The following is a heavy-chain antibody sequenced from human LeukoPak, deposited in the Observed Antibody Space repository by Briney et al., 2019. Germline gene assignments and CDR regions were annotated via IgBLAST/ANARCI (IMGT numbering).Heavy chain of an antibody. CDR3: VKASETVTIRNYFDY. D-gene: IGHD4-17*01. J-gene: IGHJ4*02. Sequence: GGSLRLSCAASGFTFSNYAMSWVRQAPGKGLEWVSSISISSGTTYYADSVKGRFTISRDNSKKTLYLQMNSLRAEDTDVYYCVKASETVTIRNYFDYWGQGTLVTVSS. CDR1: GFTFSNYA. CDR2: ISISSGTT. V-gene: IGHV3-23*01.